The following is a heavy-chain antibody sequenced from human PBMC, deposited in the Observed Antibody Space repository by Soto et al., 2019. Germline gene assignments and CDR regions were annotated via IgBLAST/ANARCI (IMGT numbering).Heavy chain of an antibody. V-gene: IGHV1-46*03. D-gene: IGHD4-17*01. CDR1: GYTFTSYY. J-gene: IGHJ5*02. CDR2: INPSGGST. Sequence: ASVKVSCKASGYTFTSYYMHWVRRAPGQGLEWMGIINPSGGSTSYAQKFQGRVTMTRDTSTSTVYMELSSLRSEDTAVYYCANDYGDYASFDPWGQGTLVTVSS. CDR3: ANDYGDYASFDP.